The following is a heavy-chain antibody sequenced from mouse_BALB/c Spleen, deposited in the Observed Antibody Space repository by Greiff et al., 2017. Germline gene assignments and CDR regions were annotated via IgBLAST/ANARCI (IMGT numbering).Heavy chain of an antibody. V-gene: IGHV5-6-5*01. D-gene: IGHD1-1*01. J-gene: IGHJ2*01. CDR2: ISSGGST. CDR3: ARGLNYYGSSFYFDY. Sequence: EVKVEESGGGLVKPGGSLKLSCAASGFTLSSYAMSWVRQTPEKRLEWVASISSGGSTYYPDSVKGRFTISRDNARNIMYLQMSSLRSEDTAMYYCARGLNYYGSSFYFDYWGQGTTLTVSS. CDR1: GFTLSSYA.